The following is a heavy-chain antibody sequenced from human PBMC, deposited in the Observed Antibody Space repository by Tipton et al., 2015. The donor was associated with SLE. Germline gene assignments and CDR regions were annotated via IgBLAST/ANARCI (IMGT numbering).Heavy chain of an antibody. Sequence: GSLRLSCTVSGGSISSYYWSWIRQPPGKGLEWIGYIHTSGGTNYNPSLKSRVSISVDTSTNQFSLKLSSVTAADTAVYYCARGEAFGHWGQGTLVTVSS. J-gene: IGHJ4*02. CDR3: ARGEAFGH. V-gene: IGHV4-4*08. D-gene: IGHD3-16*01. CDR2: IHTSGGT. CDR1: GGSISSYY.